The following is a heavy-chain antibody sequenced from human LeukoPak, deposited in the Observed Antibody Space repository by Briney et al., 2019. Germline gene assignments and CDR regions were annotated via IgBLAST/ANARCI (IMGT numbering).Heavy chain of an antibody. V-gene: IGHV3-30*04. CDR2: ILYDGSKK. D-gene: IGHD5-12*01. CDR3: TSNSGYEKGF. CDR1: GFTFSIYN. Sequence: GGSLRLSCAASGFTFSIYNMHWVRQAPGKGLEWVAVILYDGSKKYYADSVQGRFIISRDNSKNMLYLQMNSLRTEDTAVYYCTSNSGYEKGFWGQGNLVTVSS. J-gene: IGHJ4*02.